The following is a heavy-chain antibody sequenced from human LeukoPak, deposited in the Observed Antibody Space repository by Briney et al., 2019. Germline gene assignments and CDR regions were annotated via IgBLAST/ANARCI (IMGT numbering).Heavy chain of an antibody. V-gene: IGHV4-34*01. J-gene: IGHJ6*03. Sequence: SETLSLTCAVYGGSFSGYYWSWIRQPPGKGLEWIGEINHSGSTNYNPSLKSRVTISVDTSKNQFSLKLTSVTAADTAVYYCARGNYFDSSTRTGLRKVMGRYYYYYLDVWGKGTTVTISS. D-gene: IGHD3-22*01. CDR2: INHSGST. CDR1: GGSFSGYY. CDR3: ARGNYFDSSTRTGLRKVMGRYYYYYLDV.